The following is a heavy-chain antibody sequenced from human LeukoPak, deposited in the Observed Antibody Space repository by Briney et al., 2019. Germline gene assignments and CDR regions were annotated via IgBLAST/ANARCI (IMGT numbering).Heavy chain of an antibody. CDR3: ARNYYDTKKPWD. CDR2: IYYSGNT. CDR1: GVSISSSNSY. D-gene: IGHD3-22*01. J-gene: IGHJ4*02. Sequence: SETLSLTCTVSGVSISSSNSYWGWIRQPPGKGLEWIGSIYYSGNTYYNASLKSQVSISIDTSKNQFSLKLTSVTAADTAVYFCARNYYDTKKPWDWGQGTLVTVSS. V-gene: IGHV4-39*01.